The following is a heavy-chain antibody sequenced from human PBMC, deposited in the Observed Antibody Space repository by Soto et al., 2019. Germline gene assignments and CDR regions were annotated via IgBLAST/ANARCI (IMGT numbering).Heavy chain of an antibody. J-gene: IGHJ6*02. V-gene: IGHV3-49*03. Sequence: GWSLRLSCTSSVFTFGDYAMSWFRQAPGKGLEWVGFIRSKAYGGTTEYAASVKGRFTISRDDSKSIAYLQMNSLKTEDTAVYYCTRDQQIQLFGGKDYYYYGMDVWGQGTTVTVSS. CDR1: VFTFGDYA. D-gene: IGHD5-18*01. CDR3: TRDQQIQLFGGKDYYYYGMDV. CDR2: IRSKAYGGTT.